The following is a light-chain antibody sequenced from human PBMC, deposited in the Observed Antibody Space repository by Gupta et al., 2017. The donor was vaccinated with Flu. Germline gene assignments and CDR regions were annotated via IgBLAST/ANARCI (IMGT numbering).Light chain of an antibody. CDR1: QNVNSY. V-gene: IGKV3-15*01. CDR3: QQYNNWPRT. CDR2: RAS. Sequence: PATLSVSPGERATLTCRASQNVNSYLAWYQQRPGQAPRLLIYRASTRDTGIPARFSGSGSGTEFTLAISSLQSEDFAVYYCQQYNNWPRTFGQGTKVEIE. J-gene: IGKJ1*01.